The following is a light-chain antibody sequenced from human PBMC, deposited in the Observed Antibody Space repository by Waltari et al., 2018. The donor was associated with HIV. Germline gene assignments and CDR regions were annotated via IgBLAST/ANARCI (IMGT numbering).Light chain of an antibody. CDR2: YAS. CDR1: QDISNY. V-gene: IGKV1-33*01. Sequence: DIQMAQSPSSLSASVGDRVTITCQASQDISNYLNWYQQKPGKAPNLLIYYASKLETGVPSRFSGSGSGTDFTFTISSLQPEDIATYYCQQYDNLPITFGQGTRLEIK. J-gene: IGKJ5*01. CDR3: QQYDNLPIT.